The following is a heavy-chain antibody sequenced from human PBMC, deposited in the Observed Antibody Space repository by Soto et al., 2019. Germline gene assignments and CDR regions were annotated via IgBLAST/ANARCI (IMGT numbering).Heavy chain of an antibody. D-gene: IGHD2-2*01. CDR2: IDYSGNT. V-gene: IGHV4-30-4*01. Sequence: SETLSLTCRVSGGSISSGNYYWSWIRQPPGKGLEWIGYIDYSGNTFYSPSLKSRISISVDTPKNQFSLKLSSVTAADTAIYYCARYCSSTSCLNLDFWGQGALVTVSS. CDR3: ARYCSSTSCLNLDF. J-gene: IGHJ4*02. CDR1: GGSISSGNYY.